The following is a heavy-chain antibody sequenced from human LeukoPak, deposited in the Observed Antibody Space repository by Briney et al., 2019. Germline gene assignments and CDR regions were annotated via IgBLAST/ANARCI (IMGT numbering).Heavy chain of an antibody. D-gene: IGHD2-21*02. V-gene: IGHV1-69*13. J-gene: IGHJ4*02. Sequence: ASVKVSCKASGGTFSSYAISWVRQAPGQGLEWMGGIIPIFGTANYAQKLQGRVTITADESTSTAYMELSSLRSEDTAVYYCARNPGGDCYYCYYYWGQGALVTVSS. CDR1: GGTFSSYA. CDR2: IIPIFGTA. CDR3: ARNPGGDCYYCYYY.